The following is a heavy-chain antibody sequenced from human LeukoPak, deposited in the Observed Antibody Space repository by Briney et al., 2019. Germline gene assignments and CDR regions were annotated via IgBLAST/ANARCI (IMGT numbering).Heavy chain of an antibody. CDR1: GGTFSSYA. Sequence: ASVKVSCKASGGTFSSYAISWVRQAPGQGLEWMGGIIPIFGTANYAQKFQGRVTITADESTSTAYMELSSLRAEDTAVYYCARFQGVVPPYYYYGMDVWGQGTTVTVSS. CDR3: ARFQGVVPPYYYYGMDV. V-gene: IGHV1-69*13. J-gene: IGHJ6*02. D-gene: IGHD2-15*01. CDR2: IIPIFGTA.